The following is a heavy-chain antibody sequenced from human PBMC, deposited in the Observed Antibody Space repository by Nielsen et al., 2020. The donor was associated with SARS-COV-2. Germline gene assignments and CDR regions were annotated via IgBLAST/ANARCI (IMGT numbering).Heavy chain of an antibody. Sequence: SQTLSLTCAISGDSVSSSSAAWNWIRQSPSRGLEWLGRTYYRSKWYNDYAVSVKSRITINPDTSKSQFSLHLNSVTSEDTAVYYCARDRDWGSADAFDIWGQGTMVTVSS. CDR3: ARDRDWGSADAFDI. CDR2: TYYRSKWYN. V-gene: IGHV6-1*01. J-gene: IGHJ3*02. D-gene: IGHD7-27*01. CDR1: GDSVSSSSAA.